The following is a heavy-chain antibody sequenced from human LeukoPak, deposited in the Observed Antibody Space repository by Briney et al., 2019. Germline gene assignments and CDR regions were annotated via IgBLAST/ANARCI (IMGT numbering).Heavy chain of an antibody. CDR1: GYSISSGYY. CDR2: IYHSGST. CDR3: TRGGLPRSWFDP. Sequence: SETLSLTCTVSGYSISSGYYWGWIRQPPGKGLEWIGSIYHSGSTYYNPSLKSRVTISVDTSKNQFSLKLSSVTAADTAVYYCTRGGLPRSWFDPWGQGTLVTVSS. V-gene: IGHV4-38-2*02. D-gene: IGHD2-15*01. J-gene: IGHJ5*02.